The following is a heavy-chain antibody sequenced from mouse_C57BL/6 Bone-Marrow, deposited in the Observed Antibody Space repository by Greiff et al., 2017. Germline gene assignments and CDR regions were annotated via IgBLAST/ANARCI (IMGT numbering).Heavy chain of an antibody. J-gene: IGHJ1*03. CDR2: IYPGAGDT. Sequence: QVQLQQSGPELVKPGASVKISCKASGYAFSSSWMNWVKQRPGQGLEWIGRIYPGAGDTNYNGKFKGKATLTADKSSSTAYMQLSSLTSEDSAVYFCARAPIYYYGSRYFDVWGTGTTVTVSS. CDR1: GYAFSSSW. CDR3: ARAPIYYYGSRYFDV. V-gene: IGHV1-82*01. D-gene: IGHD1-1*01.